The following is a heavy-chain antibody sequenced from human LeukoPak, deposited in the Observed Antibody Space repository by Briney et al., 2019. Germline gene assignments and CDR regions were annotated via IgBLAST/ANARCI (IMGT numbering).Heavy chain of an antibody. CDR2: ISYDGSNK. V-gene: IGHV3-30*01. Sequence: TGGSLRLSCAASGFTFSSYAMHWVRQAPGKGLEWVADISYDGSNKYYVDSVKGRFTISRDNSKNTLYLQMNSLRAEDTAVYYCERDLGSVGFLEWLLDPPFDCWGQGTLVTVSS. CDR1: GFTFSSYA. CDR3: ERDLGSVGFLEWLLDPPFDC. J-gene: IGHJ4*02. D-gene: IGHD3-3*01.